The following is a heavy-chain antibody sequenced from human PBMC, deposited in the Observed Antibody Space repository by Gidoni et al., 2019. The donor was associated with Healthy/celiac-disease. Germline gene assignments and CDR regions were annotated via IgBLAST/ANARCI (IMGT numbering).Heavy chain of an antibody. D-gene: IGHD2-15*01. CDR3: ARVRVVVASSRYYFDY. Sequence: QVQLQESGPGLVKPSETLSLTCTVSGGSISSYYWSWIRQPPGKGLEWIGYIYYSGSTNYNPSLKSRVTISVDTSKNQFSLKLSSVTAADTAVYYCARVRVVVASSRYYFDYWGQGTLVTVSS. CDR2: IYYSGST. J-gene: IGHJ4*02. V-gene: IGHV4-59*01. CDR1: GGSISSYY.